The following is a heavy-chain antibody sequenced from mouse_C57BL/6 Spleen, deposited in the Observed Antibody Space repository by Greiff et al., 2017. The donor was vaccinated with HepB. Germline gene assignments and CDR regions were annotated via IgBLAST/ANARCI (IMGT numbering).Heavy chain of an antibody. V-gene: IGHV1-4*01. Sequence: VQLQESGAELARPGASVKMSCKASGYTFTSYTMHWVKQRPGQGLEWIGYINPSSGYNKYNQKFKDKATLTADKSSSTAYMQLSSLTSVYSAVYYCARRGYDGYSFFDYWGQGTTLTVSS. CDR1: GYTFTSYT. J-gene: IGHJ2*01. CDR3: ARRGYDGYSFFDY. CDR2: INPSSGYN. D-gene: IGHD2-3*01.